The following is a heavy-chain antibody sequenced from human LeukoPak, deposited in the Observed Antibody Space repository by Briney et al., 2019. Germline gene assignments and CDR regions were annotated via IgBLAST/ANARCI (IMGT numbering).Heavy chain of an antibody. D-gene: IGHD3-10*01. CDR1: GFTSSSYA. CDR3: AKGRGLFPSSNDY. CDR2: ITGSGAKT. J-gene: IGHJ4*02. V-gene: IGHV3-23*01. Sequence: GGSLRLSCAASGFTSSSYAMSWVRQAPGKGLEWVSSITGSGAKTYYADSVKGRFTIPRDDSKRILYLQMNSLRAEDTAVYYCAKGRGLFPSSNDYWGQGTLVTVSS.